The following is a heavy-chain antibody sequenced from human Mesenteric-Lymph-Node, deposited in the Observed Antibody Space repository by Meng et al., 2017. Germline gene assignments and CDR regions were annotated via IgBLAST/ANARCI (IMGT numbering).Heavy chain of an antibody. D-gene: IGHD3-9*01. CDR2: IYYSGST. J-gene: IGHJ4*02. Sequence: SETLSLTCTVSGGSISSSSYYWGWIRQPPGKGLEWIGSIYYSGSTYYNPSLKSRVTISVDTSKNQFSLKLSSVTAADTAVYYCARDSLIDPARRYDILTGWSRKEPVTFDYWGQGTLVTVSS. CDR3: ARDSLIDPARRYDILTGWSRKEPVTFDY. V-gene: IGHV4-39*07. CDR1: GGSISSSSYY.